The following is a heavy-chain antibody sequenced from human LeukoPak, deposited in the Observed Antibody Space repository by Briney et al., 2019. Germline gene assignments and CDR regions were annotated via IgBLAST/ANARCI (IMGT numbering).Heavy chain of an antibody. CDR2: ISYDGSNK. CDR3: ARDLLDTSGWYGFYFDF. Sequence: GRSLRLSCAASGFTSSNYAIHWVRQAPGKGLEWVAVISYDGSNKYYADSVKGRFTISRDNSKNTLYLQMNSLRVEDTAVYYCARDLLDTSGWYGFYFDFWGQGTLVTVSS. CDR1: GFTSSNYA. D-gene: IGHD6-19*01. J-gene: IGHJ4*02. V-gene: IGHV3-30-3*01.